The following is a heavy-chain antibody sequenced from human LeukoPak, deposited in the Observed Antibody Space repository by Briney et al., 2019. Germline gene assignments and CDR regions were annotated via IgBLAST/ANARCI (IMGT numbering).Heavy chain of an antibody. V-gene: IGHV4-34*01. CDR3: ARYGKYSGYGFFDY. D-gene: IGHD5-12*01. CDR2: INHSGST. J-gene: IGHJ4*02. CDR1: GGSCSGYY. Sequence: PSETLSLTCAVYGGSCSGYYWSWIRQPPGKGLEWIGEINHSGSTNYNPSLKRRVTISVDTSKNQFSLKLSSVTAADTAVYYCARYGKYSGYGFFDYWGQGTLVTVSS.